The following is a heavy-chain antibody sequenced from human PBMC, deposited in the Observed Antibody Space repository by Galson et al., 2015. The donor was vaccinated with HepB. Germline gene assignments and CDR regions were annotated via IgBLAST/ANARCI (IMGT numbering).Heavy chain of an antibody. V-gene: IGHV4-31*03. J-gene: IGHJ4*02. CDR3: ARASVRDFWSGILDY. CDR1: GGSISSGGHY. D-gene: IGHD3-3*01. Sequence: LSLTCTVSGGSISSGGHYWSWIRQPPGKGLEWIGYISYSGTTYYNPSLKSRVTISLDTSKIQFSLKLTSVTAADTAVYYCARASVRDFWSGILDYWGQGTLVTVSS. CDR2: ISYSGTT.